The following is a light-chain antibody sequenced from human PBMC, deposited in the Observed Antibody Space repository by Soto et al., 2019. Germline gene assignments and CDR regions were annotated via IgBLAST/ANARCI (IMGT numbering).Light chain of an antibody. CDR3: QQHKSYPRT. V-gene: IGKV1-5*03. CDR1: QSISSA. Sequence: DIQMTQSPSTLSASVGDRVTITCRASQSISSALVWYQQKPGKAPNLLIYKASSLESGVPLRFRGSGSGTEFTLTISSLQPEDFATYYCQQHKSYPRTFGQGTKVEIK. J-gene: IGKJ1*01. CDR2: KAS.